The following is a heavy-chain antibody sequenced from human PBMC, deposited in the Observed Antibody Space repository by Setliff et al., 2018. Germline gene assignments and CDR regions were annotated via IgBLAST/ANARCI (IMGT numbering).Heavy chain of an antibody. D-gene: IGHD3-9*01. V-gene: IGHV1-46*01. J-gene: IGHJ4*02. Sequence: ASVKVSCKATGYTLSGHYMHWARQAPGQGLEWMGIINVSGGSTTYAQKFQGRVTMTRDTSTSTIYMELRSLTSDDTAVYYCARGQTLRHFDWPTAFDYWGLGTLVTVSS. CDR2: INVSGGST. CDR3: ARGQTLRHFDWPTAFDY. CDR1: GYTLSGHY.